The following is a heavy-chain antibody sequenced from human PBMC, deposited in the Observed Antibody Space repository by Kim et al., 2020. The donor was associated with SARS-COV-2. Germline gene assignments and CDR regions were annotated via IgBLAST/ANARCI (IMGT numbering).Heavy chain of an antibody. CDR3: ARGSGVVAATYLDY. D-gene: IGHD2-15*01. V-gene: IGHV4-34*01. Sequence: NPSLKSRVTISVDTAKNQFSLKLSSVTAADTAVYYCARGSGVVAATYLDYWGQGTLVTVSS. J-gene: IGHJ4*02.